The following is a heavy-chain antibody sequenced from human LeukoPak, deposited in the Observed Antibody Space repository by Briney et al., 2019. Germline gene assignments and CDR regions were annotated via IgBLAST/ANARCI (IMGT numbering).Heavy chain of an antibody. Sequence: ASVKVSCKASGYSFTSYGFSWVRQAPRQGLEWMGWISAYNGNTNYAQKLQGRVTMTTDTSTSTAYMELRSLRSDDTAVYYCAIRITIFGVVNDYWGQGTLVTVSS. CDR3: AIRITIFGVVNDY. J-gene: IGHJ4*02. CDR2: ISAYNGNT. D-gene: IGHD3-3*01. V-gene: IGHV1-18*01. CDR1: GYSFTSYG.